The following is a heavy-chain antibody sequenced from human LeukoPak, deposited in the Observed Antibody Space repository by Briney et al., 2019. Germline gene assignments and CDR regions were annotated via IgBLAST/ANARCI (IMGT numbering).Heavy chain of an antibody. CDR1: GGSISSSSYY. D-gene: IGHD3-22*01. Sequence: PSETLSLTCTVSGGSISSSSYYWGWIRQPPGQGLEWIGSIYYSGSTYYNPSLKSRVTISVDTSKNQFSLKLSSVTAADTAVYYCAREPSYYYDSSGYYVDYWGQGTLVTVSS. CDR3: AREPSYYYDSSGYYVDY. CDR2: IYYSGST. J-gene: IGHJ4*02. V-gene: IGHV4-39*02.